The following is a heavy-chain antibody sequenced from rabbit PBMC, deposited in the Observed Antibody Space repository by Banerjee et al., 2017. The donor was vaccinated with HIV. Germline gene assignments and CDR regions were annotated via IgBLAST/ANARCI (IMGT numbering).Heavy chain of an antibody. CDR1: GFDFSKDYD. J-gene: IGHJ4*01. CDR2: IWTGSGNT. CDR3: ARGDGAYAGYDGL. V-gene: IGHV1S40*01. Sequence: QSLEESGGDLVKPGASLTLTCTASGFDFSKDYDMCWVRQAPGKGLEWIGCIWTGSGNTHYASWAKGRFTISKTSSTTVDLKMTSLTAADTATYFCARGDGAYAGYDGLWGQGTLVTVS. D-gene: IGHD7-1*01.